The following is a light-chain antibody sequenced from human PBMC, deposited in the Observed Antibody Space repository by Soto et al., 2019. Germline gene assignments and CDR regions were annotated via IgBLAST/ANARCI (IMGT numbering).Light chain of an antibody. CDR3: AAWDDSLNGDV. CDR1: SSNIGSNI. V-gene: IGLV1-44*01. Sequence: QSVLSQPPSASETPGQRVTISCSGSSSNIGSNIVNWYQHVPGSAPKILIYTNDQRPSGVPDRFSGAKSGTSASLAISGLQSDDEADYYCAAWDDSLNGDVFGTGTKLTVL. J-gene: IGLJ1*01. CDR2: TND.